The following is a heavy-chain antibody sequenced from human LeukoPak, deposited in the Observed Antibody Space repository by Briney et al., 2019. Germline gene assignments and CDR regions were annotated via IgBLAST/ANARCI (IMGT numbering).Heavy chain of an antibody. CDR2: INGDGSST. Sequence: HPGGSLRLSCAASGFTFSDYYMSWIRQAPGKGLVWVSRINGDGSSTSYADSVKGRFTISRDNAKNTLYLQMNSLRAEDTAVYYCARDDSSSFDAFDIWGQGTMVTVSS. CDR3: ARDDSSSFDAFDI. D-gene: IGHD6-13*01. J-gene: IGHJ3*02. V-gene: IGHV3-74*01. CDR1: GFTFSDYY.